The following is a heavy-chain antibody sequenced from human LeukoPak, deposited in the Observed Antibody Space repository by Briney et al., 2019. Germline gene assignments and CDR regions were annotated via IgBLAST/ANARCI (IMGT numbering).Heavy chain of an antibody. CDR3: AKSGRGSYSLVAFDI. CDR2: IHSDGRNK. V-gene: IGHV3-30*02. Sequence: GGSLRLSCAASGFTFNNYGMHWVRQAPGKGLEWVAFIHSDGRNKYYADSVKGRFTISRDNSKNTLYLQMISLRAEDTAVYYCAKSGRGSYSLVAFDIWGQGTMVSVSS. D-gene: IGHD1-26*01. J-gene: IGHJ3*02. CDR1: GFTFNNYG.